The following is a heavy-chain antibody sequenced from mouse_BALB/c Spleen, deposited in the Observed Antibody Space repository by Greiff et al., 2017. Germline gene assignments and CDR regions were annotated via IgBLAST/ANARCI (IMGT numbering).Heavy chain of an antibody. CDR1: GYSITSGYY. D-gene: IGHD2-10*01. Sequence: LQESGPGLVKPSQSLSLTCSVTGYSITSGYYWNWIRQFPGNKLEWMGYISYDGSNNYNPSLKNRISITRDTSKNQFFLKLNSVTTEDTATYYCARAYFHYFDYWGQGTTLTVSS. CDR2: ISYDGSN. CDR3: ARAYFHYFDY. J-gene: IGHJ2*01. V-gene: IGHV3-6*02.